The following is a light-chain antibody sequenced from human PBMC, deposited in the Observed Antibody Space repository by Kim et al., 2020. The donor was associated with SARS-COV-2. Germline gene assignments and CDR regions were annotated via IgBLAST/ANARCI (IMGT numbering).Light chain of an antibody. CDR1: SLRSYY. CDR3: NSRDSSGNRV. V-gene: IGLV3-19*01. Sequence: SSELIQDPAVSVALGQTVRITCQGDSLRSYYASWYQQKPGQAPVLVIYGKNNRPSGIPDRFSGSSSGNTASLTITGAQAEDEADYYCNSRDSSGNRVFGGGTKLTVL. J-gene: IGLJ2*01. CDR2: GKN.